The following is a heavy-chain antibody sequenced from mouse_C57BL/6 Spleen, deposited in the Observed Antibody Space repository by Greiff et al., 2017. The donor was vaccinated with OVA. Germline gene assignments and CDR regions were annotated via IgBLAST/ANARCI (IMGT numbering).Heavy chain of an antibody. V-gene: IGHV3-1*01. D-gene: IGHD2-3*01. Sequence: EVKVIESGPGMVKPSQSLSLTCTVTGYSITSGYDWHWIRHFPGNKLEWMGYISYSGSTNYNPSLKSRISITHDTSKNHFFLKLNSVTTEDTATYYCARVDGYDAMDYWGQGTSVTVSS. CDR2: ISYSGST. CDR1: GYSITSGYD. CDR3: ARVDGYDAMDY. J-gene: IGHJ4*01.